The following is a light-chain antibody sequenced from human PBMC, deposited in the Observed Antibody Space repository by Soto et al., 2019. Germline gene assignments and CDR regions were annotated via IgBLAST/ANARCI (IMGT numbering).Light chain of an antibody. CDR1: QSVSSSY. V-gene: IGKV3-20*01. CDR2: GAS. Sequence: EIVMTQSPGTLSLSPGERATLSCRASQSVSSSYLAWCQQKPGQAPRLLIYGASSRATGIPDRFSGSGSGTDFTLTISRLEPEDFAVYYCQQYGSSPHTFGQGTKEDIK. CDR3: QQYGSSPHT. J-gene: IGKJ1*01.